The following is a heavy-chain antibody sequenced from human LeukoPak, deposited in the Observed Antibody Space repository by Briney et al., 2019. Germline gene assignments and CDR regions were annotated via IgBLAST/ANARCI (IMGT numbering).Heavy chain of an antibody. J-gene: IGHJ4*02. CDR1: GFTFSSYG. CDR3: ASFGDSVDY. Sequence: PGGSLRLSCAASGFTFSSYGMNWVRQAPGKGLEWVSYISSSSSSIYYADSVKGRFTISRDNAKNTLYLQMNSLRAEDTAVYYCASFGDSVDYWGQGTLVTVSS. D-gene: IGHD4-17*01. CDR2: ISSSSSSI. V-gene: IGHV3-48*04.